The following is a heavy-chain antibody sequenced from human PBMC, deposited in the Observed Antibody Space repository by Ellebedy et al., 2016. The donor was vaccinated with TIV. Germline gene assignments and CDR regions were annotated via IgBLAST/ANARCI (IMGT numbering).Heavy chain of an antibody. V-gene: IGHV1-2*04. CDR3: ARDHKPDILSYSGMDV. D-gene: IGHD3-9*01. Sequence: ASVKVSCKASGYTFTGYYMHWVRQAPGQGLEWMGWINPNSGGTFSAHKFQGWVTMTSDTSSSAAYLELDRLKSDDSAVYYCARDHKPDILSYSGMDVWGQGTTVIVSS. CDR2: INPNSGGT. J-gene: IGHJ6*02. CDR1: GYTFTGYY.